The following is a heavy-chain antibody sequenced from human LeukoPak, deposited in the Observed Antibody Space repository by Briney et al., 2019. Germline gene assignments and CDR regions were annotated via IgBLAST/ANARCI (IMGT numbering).Heavy chain of an antibody. V-gene: IGHV1-69*13. J-gene: IGHJ4*02. CDR2: IIPIFGTA. D-gene: IGHD3-10*01. Sequence: SVKVSCKASGGTFSSYAISWVRQAPGQGLEWMGGIIPIFGTANYAQKFQGRVTITADESTSTAYMELSSLRSEDTAVYYCVRVEGYGSGDYFDYWGQGTLVTVSS. CDR1: GGTFSSYA. CDR3: VRVEGYGSGDYFDY.